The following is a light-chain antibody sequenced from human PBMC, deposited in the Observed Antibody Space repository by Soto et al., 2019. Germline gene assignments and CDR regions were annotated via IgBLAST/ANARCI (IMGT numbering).Light chain of an antibody. CDR2: LGS. Sequence: DIVLTQSPLSLSVTPGEPASISCRSSQSLLHSRGDNYLDWYVQKPGQSPQLLIYLGSNRASGVPDRFSGSGSGTYFTLRSSRVEAEDVWVYYCMQAQQIPRTFGQGTKAEI. V-gene: IGKV2-28*01. J-gene: IGKJ1*01. CDR3: MQAQQIPRT. CDR1: QSLLHSRGDNY.